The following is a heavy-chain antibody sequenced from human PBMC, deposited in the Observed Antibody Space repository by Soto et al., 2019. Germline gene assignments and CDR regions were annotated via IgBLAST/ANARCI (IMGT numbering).Heavy chain of an antibody. V-gene: IGHV3-21*01. Sequence: PGGSLRLSCAASGFTFSSYSMNWVRQAPGKGLEWVSSISSSSSYIYYVDSVKGRFTISRDNAKNSLYLQMNSLRAEDTAVYYCARDWGSGWHYGMDVWGQGTTVTVSS. D-gene: IGHD6-19*01. CDR1: GFTFSSYS. J-gene: IGHJ6*02. CDR3: ARDWGSGWHYGMDV. CDR2: ISSSSSYI.